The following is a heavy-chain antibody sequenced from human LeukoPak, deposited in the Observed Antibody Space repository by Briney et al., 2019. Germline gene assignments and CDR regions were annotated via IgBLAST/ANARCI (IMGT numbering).Heavy chain of an antibody. D-gene: IGHD5-12*01. Sequence: PGGSLRLSCAASGFTFDDHGMSWVRQAPGKGLEWVAGINWNGGSTGYADSVKGRFTISRDNAKNSLYLQMNSLRAEDTAVYYCAKTLIGYDTDNFDYWGQGTLVTVSS. CDR3: AKTLIGYDTDNFDY. V-gene: IGHV3-20*04. CDR1: GFTFDDHG. CDR2: INWNGGST. J-gene: IGHJ4*02.